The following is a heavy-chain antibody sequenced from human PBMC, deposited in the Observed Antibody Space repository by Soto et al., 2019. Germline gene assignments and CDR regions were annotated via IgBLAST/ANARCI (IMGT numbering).Heavy chain of an antibody. J-gene: IGHJ4*02. D-gene: IGHD1-26*01. Sequence: EVQLVESGGGLVQPGGSLRLSCAVSGFSFSDHYMDWVRQAPGKGLEWVGRARNKGNSYTTEYAASVKGRFIISRDDSENSPYLQMNSLKTQDTAVYYCGKSFSAKYFAYWGQGALVTVSS. CDR3: GKSFSAKYFAY. CDR2: ARNKGNSYTT. CDR1: GFSFSDHY. V-gene: IGHV3-72*01.